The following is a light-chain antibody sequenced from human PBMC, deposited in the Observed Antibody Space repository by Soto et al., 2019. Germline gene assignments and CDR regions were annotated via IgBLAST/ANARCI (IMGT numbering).Light chain of an antibody. Sequence: QSALTQPASVSGSPGQSITISCTGTTSDVGSHNFVSWYQQLPGKAPKLLIYEVTNRPSGTSNRFSGSKSGNTASLTISGLQAEDEADYYCSSFTNSILVFGGGTKETVL. V-gene: IGLV2-14*01. J-gene: IGLJ3*02. CDR1: TSDVGSHNF. CDR3: SSFTNSILV. CDR2: EVT.